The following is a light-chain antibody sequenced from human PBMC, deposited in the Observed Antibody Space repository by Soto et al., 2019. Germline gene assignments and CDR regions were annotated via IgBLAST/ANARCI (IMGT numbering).Light chain of an antibody. CDR3: QQYYITPLT. CDR1: RTLLYSSNNVNY. V-gene: IGKV4-1*01. Sequence: IVMTHSPDSLPVSLGERATINCKPSRTLLYSSNNVNYLSWYRQKPGQPPELLIHWASTRASGVPDRFSGSGFGTDCPLTISSRQADDVAVYLCQQYYITPLTFGQGTKVETK. J-gene: IGKJ1*01. CDR2: WAS.